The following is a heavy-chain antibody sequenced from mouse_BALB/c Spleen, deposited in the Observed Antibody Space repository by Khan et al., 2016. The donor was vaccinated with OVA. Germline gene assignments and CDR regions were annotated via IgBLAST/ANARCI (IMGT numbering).Heavy chain of an antibody. CDR2: INPANGNT. D-gene: IGHD2-4*01. V-gene: IGHV14-3*02. CDR3: ARTTMILGFTY. CDR1: AFTIKDTY. Sequence: VQLKQSGAELVKPGASVKLSCTASAFTIKDTYMHWVKQSPEKGLDWIGRINPANGNTKYDPKFQGKATIPADTSSNTAYLHLSSLTSEDIAVYYCARTTMILGFTYWGQGTLVTVSA. J-gene: IGHJ3*01.